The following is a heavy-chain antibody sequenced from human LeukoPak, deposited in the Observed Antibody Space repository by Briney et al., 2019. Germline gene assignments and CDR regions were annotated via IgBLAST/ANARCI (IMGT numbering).Heavy chain of an antibody. V-gene: IGHV1-24*01. D-gene: IGHD3-10*01. Sequence: ASVKVSCKASGGTFSSYAISWVRQAPGKGLEWMGGFDPEDGETIYAQKFQGRVTMTEDTSTDTAYMELSSLRSEDTAVYYCATPHYYGSGSYGWFDPWGQGTLVTVSS. CDR3: ATPHYYGSGSYGWFDP. J-gene: IGHJ5*02. CDR1: GGTFSSYA. CDR2: FDPEDGET.